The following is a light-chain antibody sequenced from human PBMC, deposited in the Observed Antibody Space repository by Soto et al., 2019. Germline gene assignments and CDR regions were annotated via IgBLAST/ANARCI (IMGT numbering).Light chain of an antibody. CDR3: QQFPNWTPIT. V-gene: IGKV1-5*01. CDR1: QSISSW. J-gene: IGKJ5*01. CDR2: DAS. Sequence: EIQISHSPSPQSPSVLDRATITSRASQSISSWLAWYQQKPGKAPKLLIYDASTLQSGVPSRYSGSGSGTEFTLTISSLQSEDFAIYYCQQFPNWTPITFGQGTRLEIK.